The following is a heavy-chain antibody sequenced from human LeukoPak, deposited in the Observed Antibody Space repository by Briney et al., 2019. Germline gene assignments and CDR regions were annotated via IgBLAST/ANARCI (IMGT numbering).Heavy chain of an antibody. D-gene: IGHD2-2*01. CDR1: GFTFSSYG. CDR2: IWYDGSNK. J-gene: IGHJ6*02. V-gene: IGHV3-33*01. Sequence: SGRSLRLSCAASGFTFSSYGTHWVRQAPGKGLEWVAVIWYDGSNKYYADSGKGRLTISRDNSKNTLYLQMNSLRAEDTAVYYCARDQDYCSSTSCYPAVYYYYGMDVWGQGTTVTVSS. CDR3: ARDQDYCSSTSCYPAVYYYYGMDV.